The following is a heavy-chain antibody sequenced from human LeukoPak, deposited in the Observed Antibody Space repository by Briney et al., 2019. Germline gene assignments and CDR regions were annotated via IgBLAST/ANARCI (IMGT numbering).Heavy chain of an antibody. CDR1: GFTFNTYS. CDR3: ARGATDTTRWFGP. V-gene: IGHV3-21*01. CDR2: ISRASESI. Sequence: PEGSLRLSCAASGFTFNTYSMSWVRQAPGKGLEWVSIISRASESIFYADSVKGRFTISRDNAKNSLYLQMNDLRAEDTAAYYCARGATDTTRWFGPWGQGTLVTVSS. J-gene: IGHJ5*02. D-gene: IGHD1-26*01.